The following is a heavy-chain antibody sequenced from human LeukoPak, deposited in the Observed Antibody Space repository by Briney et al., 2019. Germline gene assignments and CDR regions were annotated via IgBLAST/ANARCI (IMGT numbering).Heavy chain of an antibody. Sequence: GGSLRLSCAASGFTVSSNYMSWVRQAPGKGLEWVSVIYSGGSTYYADSVKGRFTISGDNSKNTLYLQMNSLRAEDTAVYYCAILGVYGGNSRSNDAFDIWGQGTMVTVSS. CDR1: GFTVSSNY. D-gene: IGHD4-23*01. V-gene: IGHV3-66*02. CDR2: IYSGGST. J-gene: IGHJ3*02. CDR3: AILGVYGGNSRSNDAFDI.